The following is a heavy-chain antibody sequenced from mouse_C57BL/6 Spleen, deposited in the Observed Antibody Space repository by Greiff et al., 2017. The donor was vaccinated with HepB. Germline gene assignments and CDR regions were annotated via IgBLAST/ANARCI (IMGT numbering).Heavy chain of an antibody. CDR1: GFTFTDYY. J-gene: IGHJ1*03. V-gene: IGHV7-3*01. D-gene: IGHD3-3*01. CDR3: ARWRDCYWYFDV. CDR2: IRNKANGYTT. Sequence: EVQLVESGGGLVQPGGSLSLSCAASGFTFTDYYMSWVRQPPGKALEWLGFIRNKANGYTTEYSASVKGQFTISRDKSQSILYLQMNALRAEDSATYYCARWRDCYWYFDVWGTGTTVTVSS.